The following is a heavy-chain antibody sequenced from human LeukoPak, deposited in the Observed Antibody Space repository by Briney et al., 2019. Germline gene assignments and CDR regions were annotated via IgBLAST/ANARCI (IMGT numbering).Heavy chain of an antibody. CDR3: ARGGRDCSTTSCYVGFDY. Sequence: SVTVSFKASGGTFSSYAISWVRQAPGQGLEGMGGIIPIFGTANYAQKFQGRVTITADETTSTAYMKLSSLRSEDTAVYYYARGGRDCSTTSCYVGFDYWDQGTLVTVSS. V-gene: IGHV1-69*13. CDR1: GGTFSSYA. CDR2: IIPIFGTA. D-gene: IGHD2-2*01. J-gene: IGHJ4*02.